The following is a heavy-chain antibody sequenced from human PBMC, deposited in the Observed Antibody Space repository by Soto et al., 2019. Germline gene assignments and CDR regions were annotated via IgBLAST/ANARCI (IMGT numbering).Heavy chain of an antibody. CDR2: ISAYNGNT. J-gene: IGHJ4*02. V-gene: IGHV1-18*04. Sequence: QVQLVQSGAEVKKPGASVKVSCKASGYSFTSYGISWVRQAPGQGLEWMGWISAYNGNTNYAQKLQGRVTMTTDTSTSTAYMELRSLRSDDTAVYYCARPLLTMVRGVSPLDYWGQGTLVTVSS. CDR1: GYSFTSYG. D-gene: IGHD3-10*01. CDR3: ARPLLTMVRGVSPLDY.